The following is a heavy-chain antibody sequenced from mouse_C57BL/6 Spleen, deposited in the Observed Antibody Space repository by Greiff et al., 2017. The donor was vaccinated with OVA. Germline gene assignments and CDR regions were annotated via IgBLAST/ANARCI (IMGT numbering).Heavy chain of an antibody. Sequence: QVQLQQPGAELVKPGASVKLSCKASGYTFTSYWMHWVKQRPGQGLEWIGMIHPNSGSTNYNEKFKSKATLTVDKPSSTAYMQLSSLTSEDSAVYYCARQTITTVNWYFDVWGTGTTVTVSS. CDR2: IHPNSGST. CDR1: GYTFTSYW. CDR3: ARQTITTVNWYFDV. D-gene: IGHD1-1*01. J-gene: IGHJ1*03. V-gene: IGHV1-64*01.